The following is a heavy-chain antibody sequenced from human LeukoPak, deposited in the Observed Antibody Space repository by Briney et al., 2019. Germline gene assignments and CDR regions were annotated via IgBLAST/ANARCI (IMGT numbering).Heavy chain of an antibody. Sequence: PGGSLRLSCAASGFTFSSYGMHWVRQAPGKGLEWVAVIRYDGSNKYYADSVKGRFTISRDNSKNTLYLQMNSLRAEDTAVYYCARDYYDSGLFDYWGQGTLVTVSS. V-gene: IGHV3-33*01. CDR3: ARDYYDSGLFDY. CDR2: IRYDGSNK. J-gene: IGHJ4*02. D-gene: IGHD3-22*01. CDR1: GFTFSSYG.